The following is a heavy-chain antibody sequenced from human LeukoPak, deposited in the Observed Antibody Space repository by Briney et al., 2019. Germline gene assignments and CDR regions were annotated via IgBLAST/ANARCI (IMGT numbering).Heavy chain of an antibody. D-gene: IGHD3-10*01. CDR2: IYTSGST. CDR3: ATTMVRGVINRDY. J-gene: IGHJ4*02. V-gene: IGHV4-4*07. CDR1: GGSISSYY. Sequence: SETLSLTCTVSGGSISSYYCGWIRQPAGKGLEWIGRIYTSGSTNYNPSLKSRVTMSVDTSKNQFSLKLSSVTAADTAVYYCATTMVRGVINRDYWGQGTLVTVSS.